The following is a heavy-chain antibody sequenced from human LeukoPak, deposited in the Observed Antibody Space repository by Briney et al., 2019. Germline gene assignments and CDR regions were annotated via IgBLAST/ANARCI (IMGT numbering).Heavy chain of an antibody. CDR3: ARGKNYYGWKLSYGMDV. Sequence: SETLSLTCTVSGGTNSSSRYYWGWIRQPPGKGLEWIGDIYYTGSTFYNPSLKSRLTISVDTSKNQFSLKLTSVTAADTAVYYCARGKNYYGWKLSYGMDVWGQGTTVTVSS. D-gene: IGHD3-10*01. J-gene: IGHJ6*02. CDR1: GGTNSSSRYY. CDR2: IYYTGST. V-gene: IGHV4-39*01.